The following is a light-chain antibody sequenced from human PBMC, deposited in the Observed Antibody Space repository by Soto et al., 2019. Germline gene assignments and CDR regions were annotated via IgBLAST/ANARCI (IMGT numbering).Light chain of an antibody. CDR1: QSVSSSY. V-gene: IGKV3-20*01. Sequence: EIVLTQSPGTLSLSPGERATLSCRASQSVSSSYLAWYQQKPGQAPRLLIYDASSRATGIPDRFSGSGSGTDFTLTISRLEPEDFAVFYCQHYGSSPGTFGQGTRLE. CDR3: QHYGSSPGT. J-gene: IGKJ5*01. CDR2: DAS.